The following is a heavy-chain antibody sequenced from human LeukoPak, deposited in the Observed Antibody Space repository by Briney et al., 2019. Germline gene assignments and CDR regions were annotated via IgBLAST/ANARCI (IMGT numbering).Heavy chain of an antibody. CDR3: ARGAAATY. V-gene: IGHV4-34*01. J-gene: IGHJ4*02. CDR2: INHSGST. D-gene: IGHD6-13*01. Sequence: SETLSLTCAVYGGSFSGYYWNWIRQSPGKGLEWIGEINHSGSTNYNPSLESRVTISVDTSKSQFSLKLSSVTAADTAVYYCARGAAATYWGQGTLVTVSS. CDR1: GGSFSGYY.